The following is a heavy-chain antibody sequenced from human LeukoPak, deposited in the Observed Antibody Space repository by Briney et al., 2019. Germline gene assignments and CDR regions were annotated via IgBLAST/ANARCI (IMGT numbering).Heavy chain of an antibody. V-gene: IGHV3-30*18. CDR2: ISYDGSNK. CDR1: GFTFSSYG. Sequence: GGSLRLSCTASGFTFSSYGMHWVRQAPGKGLDWVAVISYDGSNKYYADSVKGRFTISRDNSKNTLFLQMNSLRAEDTAVYYCAKGSNRGVATIDYWGQGTLVTVSS. CDR3: AKGSNRGVATIDY. D-gene: IGHD5-12*01. J-gene: IGHJ4*02.